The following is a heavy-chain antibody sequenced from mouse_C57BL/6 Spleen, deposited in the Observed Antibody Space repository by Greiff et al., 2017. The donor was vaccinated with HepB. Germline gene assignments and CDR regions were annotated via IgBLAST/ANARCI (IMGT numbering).Heavy chain of an antibody. J-gene: IGHJ3*01. CDR2: IDPSDSYT. CDR3: ARGRDYYGSSPWFAY. CDR1: GYTFTSYW. D-gene: IGHD1-1*01. Sequence: VQLQQPGAELVMPGASVKLSCKASGYTFTSYWMHWVKQRPGQGLEWIGEIDPSDSYTNYNQKFKGKSTLTVDKSSSTAYMQLSSLTSEDSAVYYCARGRDYYGSSPWFAYWGQGTLVTVSA. V-gene: IGHV1-69*01.